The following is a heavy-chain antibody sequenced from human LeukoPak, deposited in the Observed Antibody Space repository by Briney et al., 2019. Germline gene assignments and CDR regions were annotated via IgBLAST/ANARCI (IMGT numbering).Heavy chain of an antibody. CDR1: GFTFNNYG. D-gene: IGHD3-10*01. CDR3: AKDSAFYYIDV. V-gene: IGHV3-30*02. CDR2: IRYNGNNQ. Sequence: GGSLRLSCAASGFTFNNYGMHWVRQAPGKGLEWVAFIRYNGNNQYYADSVKGRFTIYRDNSKKTLYLQMNSLKGDDTAVYYCAKDSAFYYIDVWGKGTTVIISS. J-gene: IGHJ6*03.